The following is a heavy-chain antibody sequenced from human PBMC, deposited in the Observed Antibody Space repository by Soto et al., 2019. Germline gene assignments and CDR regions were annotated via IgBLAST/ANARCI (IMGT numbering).Heavy chain of an antibody. CDR3: ARDDTLYYFDY. CDR2: ISYDGSNK. J-gene: IGHJ4*02. D-gene: IGHD2-2*02. CDR1: GFTFSSYA. V-gene: IGHV3-30-3*01. Sequence: GGSLRLSCAASGFTFSSYAMHWVRQAPGKGLEWVAVISYDGSNKYYADSVKGRFTISRDNSKNTLYLQMNSLRAEDTAVYYCARDDTLYYFDYWGQGTLVTVSS.